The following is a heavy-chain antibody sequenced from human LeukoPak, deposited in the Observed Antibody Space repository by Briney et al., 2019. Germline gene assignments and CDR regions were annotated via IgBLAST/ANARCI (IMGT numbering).Heavy chain of an antibody. Sequence: GASVKVSCKASGYTFTSYGISWVRQAPGQGLEWMGWISAYNGNTNYAQKLQGRVTMTTDTSTSTAYMELRSLRSDDTAVYYCARVVPAATPSYYYFDYWGQGTLVTVSS. CDR2: ISAYNGNT. V-gene: IGHV1-18*01. CDR3: ARVVPAATPSYYYFDY. D-gene: IGHD2-2*01. CDR1: GYTFTSYG. J-gene: IGHJ4*02.